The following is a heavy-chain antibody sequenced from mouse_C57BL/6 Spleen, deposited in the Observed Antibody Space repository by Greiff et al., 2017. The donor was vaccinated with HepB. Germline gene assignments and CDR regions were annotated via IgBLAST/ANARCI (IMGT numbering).Heavy chain of an antibody. CDR1: GYTFTSYG. V-gene: IGHV1-58*01. CDR2: IYIGNGYT. CDR3: ATYYSNSLYAMDY. D-gene: IGHD2-5*01. J-gene: IGHJ4*01. Sequence: VQLKESGAELVRPGSSVKMSCKTSGYTFTSYGINWVKQRPGQGLEWIGYIYIGNGYTEYNEKFKGKATLTSDTSSSTAYMQLSSLTSEDSAIYFCATYYSNSLYAMDYWGQGTSVTVSS.